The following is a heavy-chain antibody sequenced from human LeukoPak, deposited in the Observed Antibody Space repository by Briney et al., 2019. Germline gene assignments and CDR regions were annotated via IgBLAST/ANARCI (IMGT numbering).Heavy chain of an antibody. J-gene: IGHJ4*02. D-gene: IGHD6-6*01. CDR1: GFTFDAYA. V-gene: IGHV3-9*01. CDR2: ISWNGGGM. Sequence: GGSLRLSCAASGFTFDAYAMHWVRQAPGKGLEWVSGISWNGGGMGYAVSVKGRFTISRDNAKNSLYLQMNSLRDEDAALYYCAKDITGGRSSPYFDSWGQGTLVTVSS. CDR3: AKDITGGRSSPYFDS.